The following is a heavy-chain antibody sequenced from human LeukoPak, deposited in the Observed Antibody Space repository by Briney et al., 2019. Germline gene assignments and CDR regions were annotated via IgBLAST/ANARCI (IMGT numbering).Heavy chain of an antibody. Sequence: GGPLSFSGAASGFTFRTFWRLWVRQVPGKGLLGVSGVNGEGSATAYADSMKGRFTISRDNSKNTLYLQMNSLRAEDTAVYYCVKDSSSSWFGGDSKWGQGTLVTVSS. CDR1: GFTFRTFW. CDR3: VKDSSSSWFGGDSK. V-gene: IGHV3-74*01. CDR2: VNGEGSAT. J-gene: IGHJ4*02. D-gene: IGHD6-13*01.